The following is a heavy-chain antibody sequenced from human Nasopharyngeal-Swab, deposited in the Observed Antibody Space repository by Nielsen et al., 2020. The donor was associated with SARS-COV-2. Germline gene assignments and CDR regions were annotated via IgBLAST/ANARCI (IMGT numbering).Heavy chain of an antibody. CDR3: ARDRSTITDAFDI. CDR1: GGTFSSYA. CDR2: IIPIFGTA. D-gene: IGHD5/OR15-5a*01. J-gene: IGHJ3*02. Sequence: ASVKVSCKASGGTFSSYAISWVRQAPGQGLEWMGGIIPIFGTANYAQKFQGRVTITADKSTSTAYMELSSLRSEDTAVYYCARDRSTITDAFDIWGQGTMVTVSS. V-gene: IGHV1-69*06.